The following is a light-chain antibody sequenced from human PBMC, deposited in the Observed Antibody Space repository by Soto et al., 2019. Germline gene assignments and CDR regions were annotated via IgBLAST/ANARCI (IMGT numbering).Light chain of an antibody. V-gene: IGKV3-15*01. CDR2: GAS. J-gene: IGKJ5*01. CDR1: QSVSSN. Sequence: EIVITQSPATLSVSPGERATLSCRASQSVSSNLAWYQQKPGQAPRLLIYGASTRATGIPARFSGGGSGTEFTLTISSLQSEDFAVYYCQQYNNWPPYTFGQGTRLEIK. CDR3: QQYNNWPPYT.